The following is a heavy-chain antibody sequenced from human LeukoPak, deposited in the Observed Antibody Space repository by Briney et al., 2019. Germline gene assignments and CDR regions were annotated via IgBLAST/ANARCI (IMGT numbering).Heavy chain of an antibody. V-gene: IGHV1-3*01. CDR3: ARGGGYSSGWYGYYFDY. CDR1: GYTFTSYA. J-gene: IGHJ4*02. D-gene: IGHD6-19*01. Sequence: ASVKVSCKASGYTFTSYAMHWVRQAPGQRLEWMGWINAGNGNTKYSQKLQGRVTITRDTSASTAYMELSSLRSEDTAVYYCARGGGYSSGWYGYYFDYWGQGTLVTVSS. CDR2: INAGNGNT.